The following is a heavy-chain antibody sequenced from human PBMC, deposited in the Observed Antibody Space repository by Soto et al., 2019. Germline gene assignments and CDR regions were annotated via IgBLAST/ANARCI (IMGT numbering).Heavy chain of an antibody. CDR3: ARDWEGGGLETKHNGYYYYGMDV. V-gene: IGHV1-18*04. CDR1: GYTFTSYG. CDR2: ISAYNGNT. D-gene: IGHD1-1*01. J-gene: IGHJ6*02. Sequence: GASVKVSCKASGYTFTSYGISWVRQAPGQGLEWMGWISAYNGNTNYAQKLQGRVTMTTDTSTSTAYMELRSLRSDDTAVYYCARDWEGGGLETKHNGYYYYGMDVWGQGTTVTVSS.